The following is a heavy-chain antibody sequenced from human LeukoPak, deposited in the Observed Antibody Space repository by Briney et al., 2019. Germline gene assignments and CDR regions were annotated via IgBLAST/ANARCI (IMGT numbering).Heavy chain of an antibody. J-gene: IGHJ4*02. CDR3: AKTLPSYSGGYLGY. Sequence: GGALRLSCAASGVTFSSYAMSWVRQAPGKGVGWVSAISGSGGSTYYADSVKGRFTISRDNSKNTLSLQMNSLRAEDTAVYYCAKTLPSYSGGYLGYWGQGTLVTVSS. CDR2: ISGSGGST. CDR1: GVTFSSYA. D-gene: IGHD1-26*01. V-gene: IGHV3-23*01.